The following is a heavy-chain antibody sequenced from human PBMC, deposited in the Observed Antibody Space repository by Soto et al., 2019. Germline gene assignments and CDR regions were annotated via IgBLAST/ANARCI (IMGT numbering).Heavy chain of an antibody. Sequence: GESLKISCKGSGYSFTSYWIGWVRQMPGKGLEWMGIIYPGDSDTRYSPSFQGQVTISADKSISTAYLQWSSLKASDTAMYYCARFGAGRQLYYYYYYMDVWGKGTTVTVSS. CDR3: ARFGAGRQLYYYYYYMDV. V-gene: IGHV5-51*01. CDR1: GYSFTSYW. CDR2: IYPGDSDT. J-gene: IGHJ6*03. D-gene: IGHD6-6*01.